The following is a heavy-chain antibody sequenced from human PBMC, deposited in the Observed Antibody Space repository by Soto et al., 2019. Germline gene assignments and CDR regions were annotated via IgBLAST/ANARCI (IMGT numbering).Heavy chain of an antibody. Sequence: QVQLVQSGAEVKKPGASVEVSCKASGYTFTTYAMHWVRQAPGQRLEWMGWINTGNGNTKYSQKFQGRVTITRDTSASTAYMELGSLRSEDTAIYYWVCHSSSWYTYGMDVWGQGTAVTVSS. V-gene: IGHV1-3*04. CDR2: INTGNGNT. D-gene: IGHD3-22*01. CDR3: VCHSSSWYTYGMDV. J-gene: IGHJ6*02. CDR1: GYTFTTYA.